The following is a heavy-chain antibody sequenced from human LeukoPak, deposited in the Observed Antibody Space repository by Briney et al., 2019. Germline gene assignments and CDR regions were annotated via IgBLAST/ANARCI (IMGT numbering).Heavy chain of an antibody. V-gene: IGHV4-59*01. CDR1: GGSTNTYY. Sequence: SETLSLTCTISGGSTNTYYWSWIRQPPGKGLEWIGYIYYIGSTNYNPSLKSRATISVDTSKNQFSLKLSSVTAADTAVYYCASKSSDHGELRFDYWGQGALVTVSS. CDR2: IYYIGST. CDR3: ASKSSDHGELRFDY. D-gene: IGHD4-17*01. J-gene: IGHJ4*02.